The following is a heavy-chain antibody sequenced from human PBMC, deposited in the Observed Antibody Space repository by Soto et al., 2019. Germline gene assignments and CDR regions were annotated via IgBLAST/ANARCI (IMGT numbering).Heavy chain of an antibody. V-gene: IGHV3-66*01. CDR3: ARSPYSYGPIDY. Sequence: EVQLVESGGGLVQPGESLRLSCAASGFTVSSNYMSWVRQAPGKGLEWVSVIYSGGSTYYADSVKGRFTISRDNSKNTLYLQMNSLRAEDTAVYYCARSPYSYGPIDYWGQGTLVTVSS. CDR2: IYSGGST. J-gene: IGHJ4*02. CDR1: GFTVSSNY. D-gene: IGHD5-18*01.